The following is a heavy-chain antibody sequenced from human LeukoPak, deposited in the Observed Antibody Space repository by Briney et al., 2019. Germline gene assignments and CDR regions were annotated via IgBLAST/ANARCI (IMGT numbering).Heavy chain of an antibody. J-gene: IGHJ5*02. CDR1: GFTFSSYA. Sequence: GGSLRLSCAASGFTFSSYAMSWVRQAPGKGLEWVSAISGSGGSTYYADSVKGRFTISRDNSKNTLYLQMNSLRAEDTAVYYCAKDAVDYGGMVRRFDPWGQGTLVTVSS. V-gene: IGHV3-23*01. CDR2: ISGSGGST. CDR3: AKDAVDYGGMVRRFDP. D-gene: IGHD4-23*01.